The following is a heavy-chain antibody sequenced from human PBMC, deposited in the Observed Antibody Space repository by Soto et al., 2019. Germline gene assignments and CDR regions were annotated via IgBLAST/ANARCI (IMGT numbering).Heavy chain of an antibody. V-gene: IGHV3-23*01. CDR3: AKDFRGGMDV. D-gene: IGHD3-10*01. CDR1: GFTFSNYG. CDR2: ISGSGGST. Sequence: GGSLRLSCAASGFTFSNYGMSWVRQSPGKGLEWVSAISGSGGSTYYADSVKGRFTISRDNSKNTLYLQMNSLRAEDTAVYYCAKDFRGGMDVWGQGTTVTVSS. J-gene: IGHJ6*02.